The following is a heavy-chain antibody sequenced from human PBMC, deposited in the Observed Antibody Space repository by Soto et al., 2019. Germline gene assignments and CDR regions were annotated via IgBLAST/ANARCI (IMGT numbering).Heavy chain of an antibody. CDR1: GYSFTSYW. D-gene: IGHD1-7*01. V-gene: IGHV5-51*01. Sequence: GESLKISCKGSGYSFTSYWIGWLRQMPGKGLEWMGIIYPGDSDTRYSPSFQGQVTISADKSISTAYLQWSSLRASDTALSYWARPSNGNYGGANVGGQGTTVTVSS. J-gene: IGHJ6*02. CDR2: IYPGDSDT. CDR3: ARPSNGNYGGANV.